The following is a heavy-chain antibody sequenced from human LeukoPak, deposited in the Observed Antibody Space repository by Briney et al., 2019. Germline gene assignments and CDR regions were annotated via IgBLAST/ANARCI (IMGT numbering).Heavy chain of an antibody. CDR3: ARDSGSYRGFDY. CDR2: ISSRGSSI. J-gene: IGHJ4*02. Sequence: GGSLRLSCAASEFTFSSYEMNWVRQAPGKGLEWISFISSRGSSIYYADSVKGRFTISRDNAKNSLYLQMNSLRAEDTAVYYCARDSGSYRGFDYWGQGTLVTVSS. V-gene: IGHV3-48*03. D-gene: IGHD1-26*01. CDR1: EFTFSSYE.